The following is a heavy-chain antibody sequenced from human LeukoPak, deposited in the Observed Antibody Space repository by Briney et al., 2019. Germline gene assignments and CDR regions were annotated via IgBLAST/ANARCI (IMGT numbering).Heavy chain of an antibody. Sequence: PGGSLRLSCAASGFTFSSYWVSWVRRAPGKGLEWVANIKQDGSETYYVDSVKGRFTISRDNAKNLLYLEMNSLRAEDTAVYFCARDNTVRWGSWGQGTLVTVS. CDR2: IKQDGSET. V-gene: IGHV3-7*03. CDR1: GFTFSSYW. D-gene: IGHD1-26*01. CDR3: ARDNTVRWGS. J-gene: IGHJ5*02.